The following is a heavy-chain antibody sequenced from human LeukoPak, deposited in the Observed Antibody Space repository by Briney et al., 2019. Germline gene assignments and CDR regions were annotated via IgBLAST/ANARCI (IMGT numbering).Heavy chain of an antibody. D-gene: IGHD3-10*01. V-gene: IGHV3-30*18. CDR2: ISSDGSEK. CDR1: GFTFKNYA. CDR3: AKGLRSESYYNTFDY. Sequence: GRSLTLSCAASGFTFKNYAMHWVRLAPGKGLEWVAVISSDGSEKYYADSVQGRFTVSRDNSKSTLYLQMNSLTAEDTAMYYCAKGLRSESYYNTFDYWGQGTLVTVFS. J-gene: IGHJ4*02.